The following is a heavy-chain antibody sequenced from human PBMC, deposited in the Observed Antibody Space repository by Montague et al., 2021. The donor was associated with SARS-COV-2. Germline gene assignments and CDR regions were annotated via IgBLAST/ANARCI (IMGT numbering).Heavy chain of an antibody. CDR3: ARIPVGSKYYFDF. J-gene: IGHJ4*02. Sequence: CAISGDSVSSNSAAWNWNRQSPSRGLEWLGRTYYRSKWYNDYAESVKSRITIDPDTSKHQFSLHLNSVTPEDTAVYYCARIPVGSKYYFDFWGQGTLVTVSS. CDR2: TYYRSKWYN. V-gene: IGHV6-1*01. CDR1: GDSVSSNSAA. D-gene: IGHD2-2*01.